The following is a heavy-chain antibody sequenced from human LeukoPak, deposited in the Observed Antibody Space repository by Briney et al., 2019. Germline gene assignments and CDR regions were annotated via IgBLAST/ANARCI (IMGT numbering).Heavy chain of an antibody. Sequence: GSLRLSCAASGFTFSSYAMHWVRQAPGKGLEWVAVISYDGSNKYYADSVKGRFTISRDNSKNTLYLQMNSLRAEDTAVYYCARVEIGYTTPPDYWGQGTLVTVSS. V-gene: IGHV3-30-3*01. CDR1: GFTFSSYA. CDR2: ISYDGSNK. J-gene: IGHJ4*02. D-gene: IGHD6-13*01. CDR3: ARVEIGYTTPPDY.